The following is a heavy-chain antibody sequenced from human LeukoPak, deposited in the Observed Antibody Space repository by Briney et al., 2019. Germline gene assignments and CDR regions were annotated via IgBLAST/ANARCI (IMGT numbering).Heavy chain of an antibody. CDR3: AGPARLARLVLQY. J-gene: IGHJ4*01. CDR1: RFTFSSYD. V-gene: IGHV3-48*03. CDR2: ISSSVGNI. Sequence: PGGSLRLSCAASRFTFSSYDMNWVRQAPGKGLQWVSYISSSVGNIYYADSVKGRFTISRDNAKKSLYLQMNSLRADDTAVYYGAGPARLARLVLQYW.